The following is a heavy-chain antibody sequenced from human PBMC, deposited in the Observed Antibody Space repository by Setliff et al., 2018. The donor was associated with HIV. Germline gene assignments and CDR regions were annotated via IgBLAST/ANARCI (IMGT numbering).Heavy chain of an antibody. V-gene: IGHV1-46*01. CDR2: INPTGGST. Sequence: ASVKVSCKASGYTFTGYYMHGVRQAPGQGLEWMGIINPTGGSTSYAQNFQGRVTMTRDTSTSTVYMELSSLRSEDTAVYYCARGGPSPALTLKLTDAFDIWGQGTMVTVSS. J-gene: IGHJ3*02. CDR3: ARGGPSPALTLKLTDAFDI. D-gene: IGHD2-15*01. CDR1: GYTFTGYY.